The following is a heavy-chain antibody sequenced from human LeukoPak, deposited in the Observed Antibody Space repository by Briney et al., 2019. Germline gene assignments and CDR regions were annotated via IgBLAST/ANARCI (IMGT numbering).Heavy chain of an antibody. CDR1: GYTFSTYA. CDR3: ARPSGDNRFDY. V-gene: IGHV5-51*01. CDR2: IYPVNSDT. Sequence: GESLKISCKGAGYTFSTYAIGWVRQMPGKGLEWMGIIYPVNSDTRYSPSFQGQVTISADKSISTAYLQWSSLKASDTAMYYCARPSGDNRFDYWGQGTLLTVSS. D-gene: IGHD4-17*01. J-gene: IGHJ4*02.